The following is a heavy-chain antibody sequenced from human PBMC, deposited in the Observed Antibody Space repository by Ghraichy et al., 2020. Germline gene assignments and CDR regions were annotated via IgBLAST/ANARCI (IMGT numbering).Heavy chain of an antibody. Sequence: LSLTCAVYGGSFSDYYWSWIRQPPGKGLEWIGEINHSGSTNYNPSLKSRVTISVDTSKNQFSLKLSSVTAADTAVYYCADSSWYVAEYFQHWGQGTLVTVSS. J-gene: IGHJ1*01. CDR2: INHSGST. CDR1: GGSFSDYY. V-gene: IGHV4-34*01. D-gene: IGHD6-13*01. CDR3: ADSSWYVAEYFQH.